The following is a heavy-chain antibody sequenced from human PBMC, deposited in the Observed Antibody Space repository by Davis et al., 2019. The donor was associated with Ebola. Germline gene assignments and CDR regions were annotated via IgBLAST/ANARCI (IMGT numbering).Heavy chain of an antibody. Sequence: GESLKISCAASGFTVSSNYMSWVRQAPGKGLEWVSVIYSGGSTYYADSVKGRFTISRDNSKNTLYLQMNSLRAEDTAVYYCAKLSRGYCTNGVCFGLGSIVYWGQGTLVTVSS. CDR2: IYSGGST. V-gene: IGHV3-53*01. CDR1: GFTVSSNY. D-gene: IGHD2-8*01. J-gene: IGHJ4*02. CDR3: AKLSRGYCTNGVCFGLGSIVY.